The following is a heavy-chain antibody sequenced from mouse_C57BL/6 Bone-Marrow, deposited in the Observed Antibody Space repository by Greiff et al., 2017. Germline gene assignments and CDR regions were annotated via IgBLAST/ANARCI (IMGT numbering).Heavy chain of an antibody. V-gene: IGHV2-6*01. D-gene: IGHD2-4*01. CDR1: GFSLTSYG. J-gene: IGHJ3*01. Sequence: VKLVESGPGLVAPSQSLSITCTVSGFSLTSYGVDWVRQSPGKGLEWLGVIWGVGSTNYNSALKSRLSLSKDNSKSQVFLKMNSLQTDDTAMYYGASDYDYAGWFAYWGQGTLVTVSA. CDR3: ASDYDYAGWFAY. CDR2: IWGVGST.